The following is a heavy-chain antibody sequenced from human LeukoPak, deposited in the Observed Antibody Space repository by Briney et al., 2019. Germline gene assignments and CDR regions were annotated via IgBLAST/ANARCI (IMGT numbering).Heavy chain of an antibody. CDR3: ARRVYSSSSPFDY. CDR2: IYPGDPES. J-gene: IGHJ4*02. V-gene: IGHV5-51*01. Sequence: GESLKISCKGSGYSFSSYWIGWVRQMPGKGLEWMGIIYPGDPESRYSPSFQGQVTMSADKSISIAYLQWNSLKASDTAMYYCARRVYSSSSPFDYWGQGTLVTVSS. D-gene: IGHD6-6*01. CDR1: GYSFSSYW.